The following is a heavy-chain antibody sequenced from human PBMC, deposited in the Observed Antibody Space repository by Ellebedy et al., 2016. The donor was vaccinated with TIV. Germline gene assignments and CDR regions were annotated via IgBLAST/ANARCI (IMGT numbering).Heavy chain of an antibody. CDR1: GFTFSSYA. D-gene: IGHD3-9*01. CDR3: APQGGDIPGVDY. V-gene: IGHV3-23*01. Sequence: GESLKISXAASGFTFSSYAMSWVRQAPGKGLEWVSAISGSGGSTYYADSVKGRFTISRDNSKNTLYLQMNSLRAEDTAVYYCAPQGGDIPGVDYWGQGTLVTVSS. J-gene: IGHJ4*02. CDR2: ISGSGGST.